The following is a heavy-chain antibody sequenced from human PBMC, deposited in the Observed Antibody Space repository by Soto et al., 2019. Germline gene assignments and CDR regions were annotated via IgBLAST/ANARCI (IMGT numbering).Heavy chain of an antibody. D-gene: IGHD5-12*01. CDR3: TARSVVATTIFDY. J-gene: IGHJ4*02. CDR1: GFTFSNAW. Sequence: SLRLSCAASGFTFSNAWMNWVRQAPGKGLEWVGRIKSKTDGGTTDYAAPVKGRFTISRDDSKNTLYLQMNSLKTEDTAVYYCTARSVVATTIFDYWGQGTLVTVSS. V-gene: IGHV3-15*07. CDR2: IKSKTDGGTT.